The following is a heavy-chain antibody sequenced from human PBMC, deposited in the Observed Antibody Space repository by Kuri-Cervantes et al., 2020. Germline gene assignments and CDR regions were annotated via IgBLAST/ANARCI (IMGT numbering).Heavy chain of an antibody. CDR3: ARGPRYCSSTSCRENWFDP. D-gene: IGHD2-2*01. Sequence: ASVKVSCKASGYTFTSYDINWVRQATGQGLEWMGWMNPNSGNTGYAQKFQGRVTMTRNTSISTAYMELSSLRSEDTAVYYCARGPRYCSSTSCRENWFDPWGQGTLVTVSS. V-gene: IGHV1-8*01. CDR1: GYTFTSYD. CDR2: MNPNSGNT. J-gene: IGHJ5*02.